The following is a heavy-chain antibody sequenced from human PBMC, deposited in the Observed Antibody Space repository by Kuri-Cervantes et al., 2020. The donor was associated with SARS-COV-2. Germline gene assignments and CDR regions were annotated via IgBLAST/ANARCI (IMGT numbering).Heavy chain of an antibody. Sequence: GGSLRLSCAASGFTVSSNYMSWVRQAPGKGLEWVSVIYSGDSTYYAYSVKGRFAISRGNSKNTLYLQMNSLRAEDTAVYYCAREMGRSWGQGTLVTVPS. CDR1: GFTVSSNY. J-gene: IGHJ4*02. CDR3: AREMGRS. V-gene: IGHV3-53*01. CDR2: IYSGDST. D-gene: IGHD2-8*01.